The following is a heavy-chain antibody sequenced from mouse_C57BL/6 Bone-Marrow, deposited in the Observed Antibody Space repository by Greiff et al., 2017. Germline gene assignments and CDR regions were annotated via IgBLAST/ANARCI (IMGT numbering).Heavy chain of an antibody. V-gene: IGHV5-6*01. CDR3: ARRDGSSDSSLAY. Sequence: EVQRVESGGDLVKPGGSLKLSCAASGFTFSSYGMSWVRQTPDKRLEWVATISSGGSYTYYPDSVTGRFTISSDTAKNTLYMQMSSLKSEDTTMYYCARRDGSSDSSLAYWGQGTLVTVSA. D-gene: IGHD1-1*01. J-gene: IGHJ3*01. CDR2: ISSGGSYT. CDR1: GFTFSSYG.